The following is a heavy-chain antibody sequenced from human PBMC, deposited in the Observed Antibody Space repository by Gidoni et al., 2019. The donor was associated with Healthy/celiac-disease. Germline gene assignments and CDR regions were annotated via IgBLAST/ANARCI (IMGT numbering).Heavy chain of an antibody. J-gene: IGHJ5*02. CDR1: GRSIGSSSYY. CDR3: ARQDIVVVVAATDGSLAYNWFDP. CDR2: IYYSGST. D-gene: IGHD2-15*01. Sequence: QLQLQASGPGLVKPSETLSLTCPVSGRSIGSSSYYWAWIPQPPGKGLEWIGSIYYSGSTYYNPSLKSRVTISVDTSKNQFSLKLSSVTAADTAVYYCARQDIVVVVAATDGSLAYNWFDPWGQGTLVTVSS. V-gene: IGHV4-39*01.